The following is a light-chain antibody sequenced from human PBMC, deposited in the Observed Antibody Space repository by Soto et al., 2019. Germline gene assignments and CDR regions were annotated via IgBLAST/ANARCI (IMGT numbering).Light chain of an antibody. V-gene: IGKV3-20*01. CDR1: QTVRNSY. CDR2: GVS. CDR3: QQYDCSLPCT. Sequence: EIVLTQPPGTLSLSPGERATLSCRASQTVRNSYLAWYQQTPGQAPRLLIYGVSARATGIPDRFSGSGSDADFTHTISRLEPEDFAVFYCQQYDCSLPCTFGQGTELEIK. J-gene: IGKJ2*02.